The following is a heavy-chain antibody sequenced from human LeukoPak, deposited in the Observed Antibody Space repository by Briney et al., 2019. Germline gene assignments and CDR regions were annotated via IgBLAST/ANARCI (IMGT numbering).Heavy chain of an antibody. CDR3: AKETPTPYDYVWGSYRYTAPDY. D-gene: IGHD3-16*02. CDR2: ISGSGGST. CDR1: GFTFSSYA. V-gene: IGHV3-23*01. Sequence: GGSLRLSCAASGFTFSSYAMSWVRQAPGKGLEWVSAISGSGGSTYYADSVKGRFTISRDNSKNTLYLQMNSLRAEDTAVYYCAKETPTPYDYVWGSYRYTAPDYWGQGTLVTVSS. J-gene: IGHJ4*02.